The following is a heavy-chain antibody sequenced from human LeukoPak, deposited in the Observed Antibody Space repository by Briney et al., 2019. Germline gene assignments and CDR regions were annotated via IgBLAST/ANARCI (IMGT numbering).Heavy chain of an antibody. CDR3: AKTGPGSSSQSYFDY. J-gene: IGHJ4*02. CDR2: ISGSGDST. V-gene: IGHV3-23*01. D-gene: IGHD6-13*01. Sequence: GGSLRLSCATSGFTFSSYAMSWVRQAPGKGLEWVSAISGSGDSTYYADSVKGRFTISRDNSKNTLYLQMNSLRAEDTAVYYCAKTGPGSSSQSYFDYWGQGTLVTVSS. CDR1: GFTFSSYA.